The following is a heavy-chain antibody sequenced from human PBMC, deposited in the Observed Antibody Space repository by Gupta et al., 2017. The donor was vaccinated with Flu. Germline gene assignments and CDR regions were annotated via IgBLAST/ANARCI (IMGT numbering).Heavy chain of an antibody. CDR3: AKDFEARSSGWYGSHDY. CDR2: ITYDGSKT. J-gene: IGHJ4*02. Sequence: QVQLVESGGGLVKPGGSLRLSCVASGFTFGAYAMHWVRKAPGKGLEWVALITYDGSKTSFADSLKGRFAISRDNSKNTLFLQVDSVRDEDTAVYYCAKDFEARSSGWYGSHDYWGQGTLVTVSS. V-gene: IGHV3-30*18. D-gene: IGHD6-19*01. CDR1: GFTFGAYA.